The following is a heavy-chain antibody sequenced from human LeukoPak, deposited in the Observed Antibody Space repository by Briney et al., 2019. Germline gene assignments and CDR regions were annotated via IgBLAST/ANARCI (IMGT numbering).Heavy chain of an antibody. J-gene: IGHJ4*02. V-gene: IGHV3-48*03. CDR3: ARDQEGPGGWYY. Sequence: GGSLRLSCAASGFTFSSYEMNWVRQAPGKGLEWVSYISSSGSTIYYADSVKGRFTISRDNAKNSLYLQMNSLRGEYTAVYYCARDQEGPGGWYYWGQGTLVTVSS. D-gene: IGHD6-19*01. CDR2: ISSSGSTI. CDR1: GFTFSSYE.